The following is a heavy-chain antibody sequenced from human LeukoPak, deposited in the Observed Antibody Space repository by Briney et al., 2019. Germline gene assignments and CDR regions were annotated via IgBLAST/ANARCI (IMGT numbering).Heavy chain of an antibody. D-gene: IGHD5-12*01. CDR3: AREVATPPLYYFDY. J-gene: IGHJ4*02. CDR1: GGSISSSSYY. V-gene: IGHV4-39*07. Sequence: SETLSLTCTVSGGSISSSSYYWGWIRQPPGKGLEWIGSIYYSGSTYYNPSLKSRVTISVDTSKNQFSLKLSSVTAADTAVYYCAREVATPPLYYFDYWGQGTLVTVFS. CDR2: IYYSGST.